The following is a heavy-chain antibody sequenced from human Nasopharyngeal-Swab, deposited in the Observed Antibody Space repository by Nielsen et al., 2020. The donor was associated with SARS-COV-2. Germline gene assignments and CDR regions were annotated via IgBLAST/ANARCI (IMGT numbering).Heavy chain of an antibody. Sequence: AETLSLTCTVSGGSNSSSSNYWGWIRQPPGKGLEWIGSIYYGGSTYYNPSLKSRVTISVDTSKNQFSLKLSSVTAADTAVYYCATEIAVAGDYWGQGTLVTVSS. CDR3: ATEIAVAGDY. V-gene: IGHV4-39*01. D-gene: IGHD6-19*01. CDR2: IYYGGST. J-gene: IGHJ4*02. CDR1: GGSNSSSSNY.